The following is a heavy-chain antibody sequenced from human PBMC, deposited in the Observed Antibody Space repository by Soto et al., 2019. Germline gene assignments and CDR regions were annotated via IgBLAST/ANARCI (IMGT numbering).Heavy chain of an antibody. CDR3: ARSWVAAANYYYGMDV. Sequence: QVQLVQSGAEVKKPGASVKVSCKASGYTFTSYGISWVRQAPGHGLEWMGWISAYNGNTNYAQKLQGRVTMTTDTSTSTAYMELRSLRSDDTAVDYCARSWVAAANYYYGMDVWGQGTTVTVSS. CDR2: ISAYNGNT. J-gene: IGHJ6*02. CDR1: GYTFTSYG. V-gene: IGHV1-18*04. D-gene: IGHD6-13*01.